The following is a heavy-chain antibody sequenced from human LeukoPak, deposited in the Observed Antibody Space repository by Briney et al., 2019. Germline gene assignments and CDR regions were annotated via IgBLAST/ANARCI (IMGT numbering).Heavy chain of an antibody. D-gene: IGHD3-22*01. V-gene: IGHV4-30-2*01. CDR2: IYHSGST. Sequence: SETLSLTCTVSGGSISSGGYYWSWIRQPPGKGLEWIGYIYHSGSTYYNPSLKSRVTISVDRSKNQFSLKLSSVTAADTAVYYCARVRYYYDSSGYSHGAFDIWGQGTMVTVSS. CDR3: ARVRYYYDSSGYSHGAFDI. CDR1: GGSISSGGYY. J-gene: IGHJ3*02.